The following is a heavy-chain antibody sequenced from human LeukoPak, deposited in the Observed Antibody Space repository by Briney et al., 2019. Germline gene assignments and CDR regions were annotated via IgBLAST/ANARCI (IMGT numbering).Heavy chain of an antibody. CDR3: SRAIDGYTNKDWFDP. J-gene: IGHJ5*02. CDR2: IYTSGST. Sequence: SETLSLTCTVSGGSISSYYWSWIRQPAGKGLEWIGRIYTSGSTNYNPSLKSRVTMSVDTSKNQFSLKLSSVTAADTAVYYCSRAIDGYTNKDWFDPWGQGTLVNVSS. CDR1: GGSISSYY. D-gene: IGHD5-24*01. V-gene: IGHV4-4*07.